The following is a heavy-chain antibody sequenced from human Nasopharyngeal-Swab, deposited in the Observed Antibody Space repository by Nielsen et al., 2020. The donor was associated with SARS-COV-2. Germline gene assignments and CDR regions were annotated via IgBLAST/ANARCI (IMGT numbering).Heavy chain of an antibody. D-gene: IGHD3-22*01. J-gene: IGHJ3*02. V-gene: IGHV3-7*03. CDR2: IKQDGSEK. Sequence: GESLKISCAASGFTFSSYWMSWVRQAPGKGLEWVANIKQDGSEKYYVDSVKGRFTISRDNAKSSLYLQMNSLRAEDTAVYYCARDPLNYYDSSGYYYVIPGAFDIWGQGTMVTVSS. CDR3: ARDPLNYYDSSGYYYVIPGAFDI. CDR1: GFTFSSYW.